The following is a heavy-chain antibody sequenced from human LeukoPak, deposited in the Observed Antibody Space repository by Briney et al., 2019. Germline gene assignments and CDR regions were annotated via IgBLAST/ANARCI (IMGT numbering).Heavy chain of an antibody. V-gene: IGHV3-64*01. Sequence: GALRLSCAASGFTLSSYAMHWVRQAPGKGLEYVSAISSNGGSTFYANSVKGRFTIPRDNSKNTLYLQMGSLRAEDMAVYYCARGRIAVAVNEAFDIWGQGTMVTVSS. J-gene: IGHJ3*02. CDR3: ARGRIAVAVNEAFDI. D-gene: IGHD6-19*01. CDR1: GFTLSSYA. CDR2: ISSNGGST.